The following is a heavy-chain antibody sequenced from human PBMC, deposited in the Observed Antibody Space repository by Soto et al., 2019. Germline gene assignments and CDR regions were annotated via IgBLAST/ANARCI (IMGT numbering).Heavy chain of an antibody. D-gene: IGHD2-2*01. J-gene: IGHJ6*02. CDR3: YAVLSTIDYYYYGMDV. Sequence: GSLRLSCAASGFTFSNAWMNWVRQAPGKGLEWVGRIKSKTDGGTTDYAAPGKGRFTIKRQDSKNTRYLQMNSLKTEDTAVYYGYAVLSTIDYYYYGMDVWGQGTTVTVSS. V-gene: IGHV3-15*07. CDR2: IKSKTDGGTT. CDR1: GFTFSNAW.